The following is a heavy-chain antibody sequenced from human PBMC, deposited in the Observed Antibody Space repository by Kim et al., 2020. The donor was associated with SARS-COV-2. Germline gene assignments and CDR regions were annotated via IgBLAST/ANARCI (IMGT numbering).Heavy chain of an antibody. V-gene: IGHV3-30-3*01. CDR2: ISYDGTNK. CDR3: ARDQTPITRYNWFDP. J-gene: IGHJ5*02. Sequence: GGSLRLSCAASGFTFSSYAMHWVRQAPGKGLEWVAVISYDGTNKYYADSLKGRFTISRDNSKNTLYLQMNSLRADDTAVHYCARDQTPITRYNWFDPWGQGTLVTVSS. D-gene: IGHD1-20*01. CDR1: GFTFSSYA.